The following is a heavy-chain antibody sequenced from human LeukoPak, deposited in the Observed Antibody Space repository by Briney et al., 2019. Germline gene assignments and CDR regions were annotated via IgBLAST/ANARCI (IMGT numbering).Heavy chain of an antibody. CDR1: GGSISSGGYY. D-gene: IGHD3-22*01. CDR3: ARNDSSGILDY. CDR2: IYYSGST. Sequence: SETLSLTCTVSGGSISSGGYYWSWIRQHPGKGLEWIGYIYYSGSTYYNPSLKSRVTISVDTSKNQFSLKLSSVIAADTAVYYCARNDSSGILDYWGQGTLVTVSS. V-gene: IGHV4-31*03. J-gene: IGHJ4*02.